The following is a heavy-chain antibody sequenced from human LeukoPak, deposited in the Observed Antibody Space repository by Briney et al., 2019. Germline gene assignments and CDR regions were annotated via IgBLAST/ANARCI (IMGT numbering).Heavy chain of an antibody. J-gene: IGHJ4*02. CDR2: IYYSGST. D-gene: IGHD1-26*01. CDR1: GGSISSYY. V-gene: IGHV4-59*08. CDR3: ARLASGSYGPLTPFDY. Sequence: SETLSLACTVSGGSISSYYWSWIRQPPGKGLEWIGDIYYSGSTNYNPSLKSRVTISVDTSKNQFSLRLSSVAAADTAVYYSARLASGSYGPLTPFDYWGQGTLVTVSS.